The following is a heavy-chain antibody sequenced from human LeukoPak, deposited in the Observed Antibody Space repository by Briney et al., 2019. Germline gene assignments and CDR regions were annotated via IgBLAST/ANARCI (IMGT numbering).Heavy chain of an antibody. CDR3: ARDERIGNWRVSYFDY. J-gene: IGHJ4*02. CDR1: GFTFSGSA. CDR2: IKQDGSEK. D-gene: IGHD1-1*01. V-gene: IGHV3-7*01. Sequence: GGSLRLSCAASGFTFSGSAMHWVRQASGKGLEWVANIKQDGSEKYYVDSVKGRFTISRDNAKNSLYLQMNSLRAEDTAVYYCARDERIGNWRVSYFDYWGQGTLVTVSS.